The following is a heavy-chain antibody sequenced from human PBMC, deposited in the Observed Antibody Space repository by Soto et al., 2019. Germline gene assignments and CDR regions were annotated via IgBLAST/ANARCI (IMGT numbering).Heavy chain of an antibody. Sequence: GASVKVSCKASGGTFSSYTISWVRQAPGQGLEWMGRIIPILGIANYAQKFQGRVTITADKSTSTAYMELRSLRSDDTAVYYCARGSGVRWFDPWGQGTLVTVSS. CDR1: GGTFSSYT. D-gene: IGHD1-26*01. CDR3: ARGSGVRWFDP. J-gene: IGHJ5*02. CDR2: IIPILGIA. V-gene: IGHV1-69*02.